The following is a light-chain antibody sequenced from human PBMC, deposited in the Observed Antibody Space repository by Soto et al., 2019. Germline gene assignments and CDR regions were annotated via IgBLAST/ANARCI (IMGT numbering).Light chain of an antibody. CDR3: QHRGRWPRT. V-gene: IGKV3-11*01. CDR2: GAS. CDR1: QSVNDY. J-gene: IGKJ2*01. Sequence: EIVLTQSPATLSLSPGERATLSCRASQSVNDYLAWYQQKPGRAPRLLIYGASNRATGIPLRFSGSGSGTDFTLTISSLEPEDFAVYYCQHRGRWPRTFGQGTKLEIK.